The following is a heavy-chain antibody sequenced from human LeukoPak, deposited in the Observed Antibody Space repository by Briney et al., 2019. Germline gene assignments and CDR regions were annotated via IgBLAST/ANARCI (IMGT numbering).Heavy chain of an antibody. Sequence: ASVKVSCKASGYTFTSYYMHWVRQAPGQGLEWRGIINPSGGSTSYAQKFQGRVTMTRDTSTSTVYMELSSLRSEDTAVYYCARDYGYCSSTSCYRDYYYYMDVWGKGTTGTVSS. J-gene: IGHJ6*03. CDR1: GYTFTSYY. D-gene: IGHD2-2*03. CDR3: ARDYGYCSSTSCYRDYYYYMDV. V-gene: IGHV1-46*03. CDR2: INPSGGST.